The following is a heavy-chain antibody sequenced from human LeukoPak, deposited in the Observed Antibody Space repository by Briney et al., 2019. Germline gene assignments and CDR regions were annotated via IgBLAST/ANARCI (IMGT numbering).Heavy chain of an antibody. CDR1: GFTFSSYA. D-gene: IGHD6-19*01. CDR3: ARDPGYSSGWYYLDY. V-gene: IGHV3-30*04. CDR2: ISYDGSNK. Sequence: GGSLRLSCAASGFTFSSYAMHWVRQAPGKGLEWVAVISYDGSNKYYADSVKGRFTISRDNSKNTLYLQMNSLRAEDTAVYYCARDPGYSSGWYYLDYWGQGTLVTVSS. J-gene: IGHJ4*02.